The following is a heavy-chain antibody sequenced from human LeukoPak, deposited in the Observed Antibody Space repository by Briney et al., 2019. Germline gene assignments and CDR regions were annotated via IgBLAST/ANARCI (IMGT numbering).Heavy chain of an antibody. CDR2: VNADNSNT. CDR3: SVCDYYYDTRFDY. CDR1: GFPFTSYA. D-gene: IGHD3-22*01. J-gene: IGHJ4*02. V-gene: IGHV1-3*03. Sequence: ASVKASCKPSGFPFTSYAIPSVRQAPGQRLEWWGWVNADNSNTKYTPEPQGRVTSTRHTTAPTTYMDLKSLRCEDMTVYYFSVCDYYYDTRFDYWGQGTLVTVSS.